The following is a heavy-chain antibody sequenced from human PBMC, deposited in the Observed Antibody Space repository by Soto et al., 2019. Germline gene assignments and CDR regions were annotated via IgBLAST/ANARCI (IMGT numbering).Heavy chain of an antibody. J-gene: IGHJ3*02. CDR1: GYTFTSYG. D-gene: IGHD3-22*01. Sequence: ASVKVSCKASGYTFTSYGISWVRQAPGQGLEWMGWISAYNGNTNYAQKLQGRVTMTTDTSTSTAYMELRSLRSDDTAVYYCARDLVEYDSSGYYYVLSGDNAFDIWGQGTMVTVSS. CDR2: ISAYNGNT. V-gene: IGHV1-18*01. CDR3: ARDLVEYDSSGYYYVLSGDNAFDI.